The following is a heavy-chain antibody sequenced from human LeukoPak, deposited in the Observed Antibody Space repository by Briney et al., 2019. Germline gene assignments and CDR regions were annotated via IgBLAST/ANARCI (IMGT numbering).Heavy chain of an antibody. CDR2: ISGSGGST. CDR3: AKAPGQSCSGVRCYHFDS. J-gene: IGHJ4*02. CDR1: GFTFSSYA. D-gene: IGHD2-15*01. Sequence: GGSLRLSCAAPGFTFSSYAMSWVRQAPGKGLEWVSAISGSGGSTYYADSVKGRFTISRDNSKNTLYLQMNSLRGEDTAVYYCAKAPGQSCSGVRCYHFDSWGQGTLVTVSS. V-gene: IGHV3-23*01.